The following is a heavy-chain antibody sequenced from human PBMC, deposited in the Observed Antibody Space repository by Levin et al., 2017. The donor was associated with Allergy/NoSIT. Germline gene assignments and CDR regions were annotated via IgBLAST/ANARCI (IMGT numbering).Heavy chain of an antibody. V-gene: IGHV3-15*01. J-gene: IGHJ4*02. CDR1: GFTFSNAW. Sequence: ESLKISCAASGFTFSNAWLSWVRQPPGKGLEWVARIKSKNDGGTIDYAAPVKGRFSISRDDSKNTVHLQMNSLKTEDTAVYYCTTVGVIIVAATPFHGWGQGTLVTVSS. CDR3: TTVGVIIVAATPFHG. D-gene: IGHD2-15*01. CDR2: IKSKNDGGTI.